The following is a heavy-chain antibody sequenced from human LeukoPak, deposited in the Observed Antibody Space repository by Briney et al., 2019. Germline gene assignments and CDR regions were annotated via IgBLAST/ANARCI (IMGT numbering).Heavy chain of an antibody. CDR2: IYTSGST. V-gene: IGHV4-4*09. CDR3: ARQQLVRSPYFDY. CDR1: GGSISSYY. D-gene: IGHD6-6*01. Sequence: SETLSLTSTVSGGSISSYYWSWIRQPPGKGLEWIGYIYTSGSTNYNPSLKSRVTISVDTSKNQFSLKLSSVTAADTAVYYCARQQLVRSPYFDYWGQGTLVTVSS. J-gene: IGHJ4*02.